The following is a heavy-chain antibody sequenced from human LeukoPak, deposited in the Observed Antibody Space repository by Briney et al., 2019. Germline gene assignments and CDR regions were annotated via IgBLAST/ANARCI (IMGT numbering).Heavy chain of an antibody. J-gene: IGHJ4*02. V-gene: IGHV4-59*01. CDR1: GGSISSYY. D-gene: IGHD3-22*01. CDR3: ARDSDSSGFGD. CDR2: IYYSGST. Sequence: SETLSLTCTVSGGSISSYYWSWIRQPPGKGLEWIGYIYYSGSTNYNPSLKSRFAISVDTSKNQFSLKLSSVTAADTAVYYCARDSDSSGFGDWGQGTLVTVSS.